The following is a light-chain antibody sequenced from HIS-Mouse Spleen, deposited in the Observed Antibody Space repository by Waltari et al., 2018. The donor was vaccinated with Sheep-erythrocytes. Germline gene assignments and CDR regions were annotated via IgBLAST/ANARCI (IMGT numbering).Light chain of an antibody. CDR3: AAWDDSLNGYV. CDR1: SSNIGSNT. Sequence: SVLPPPPSASGTPGPRVTLSCSGISSNIGSNTVNWYQQPPGTAPKLLIYSHNRRPSGVPDRFSGSKSGASAALAISGLQSEDEADYYCAAWDDSLNGYVFGTGTKVTVL. V-gene: IGLV1-44*01. J-gene: IGLJ1*01. CDR2: SHN.